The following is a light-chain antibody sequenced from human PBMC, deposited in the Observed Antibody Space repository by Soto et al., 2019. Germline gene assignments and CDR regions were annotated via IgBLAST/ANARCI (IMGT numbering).Light chain of an antibody. CDR3: SSYTSSSTLV. V-gene: IGLV2-14*01. J-gene: IGLJ1*01. CDR2: EVS. Sequence: QSSLTQPASVSGSPGQSITISCAGTSSDIGGYNYVSWSQQHPGKAPQLMIYEVSNRPSGVSNRFSGSKSGNTASLTISGLQAEDEADYYCSSYTSSSTLVFGTGTKVTVL. CDR1: SSDIGGYNY.